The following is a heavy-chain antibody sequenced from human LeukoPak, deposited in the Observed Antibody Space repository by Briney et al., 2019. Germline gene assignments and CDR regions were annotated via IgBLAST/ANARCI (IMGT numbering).Heavy chain of an antibody. D-gene: IGHD2-15*01. J-gene: IGHJ4*02. V-gene: IGHV1-69*04. CDR2: IIPILGIA. CDR1: GGTFSSYA. CDR3: ARGVRSAAPFDY. Sequence: ASVKVSCKASGGTFSSYAISWVRQAPGQGLEWMGRIIPILGIANYAQKFQGRVTITADKSTSTAYMALSSLRSEDTAVYYCARGVRSAAPFDYWGQGTLVTVSS.